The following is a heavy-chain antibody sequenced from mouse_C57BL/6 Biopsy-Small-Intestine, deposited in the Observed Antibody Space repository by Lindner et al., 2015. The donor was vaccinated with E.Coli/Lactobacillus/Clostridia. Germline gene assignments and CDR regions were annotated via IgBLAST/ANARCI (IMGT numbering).Heavy chain of an antibody. Sequence: SVKVSCKASGNTFTTYYIHWVRQAPGQGLEWMGIINARAGSTSYAQKFQATVTMTRDTSTSTFYMELSSLRSEDTAVYWCAMSEQWLATGGFDFWGQGTLVTVSS. CDR3: AMSEQWLATGGFDF. D-gene: IGHD1-3*01. CDR2: INARAGST. CDR1: GNTFTTYY. V-gene: IGHV1S12*01. J-gene: IGHJ4*01.